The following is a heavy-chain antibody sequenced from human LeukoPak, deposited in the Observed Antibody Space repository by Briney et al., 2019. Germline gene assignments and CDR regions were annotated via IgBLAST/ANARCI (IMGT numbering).Heavy chain of an antibody. CDR3: ARGLLYGEDYFDY. CDR1: GFIFSSYS. D-gene: IGHD4-17*01. Sequence: GGSLRLSCAASGFIFSSYSMNWVRQAPGKGLEWVSYISSSSSTIYYADSMKGRFTISRDNAKNSLYLQMNSLRAEDTAVYYCARGLLYGEDYFDYWGQGTLVTVSP. CDR2: ISSSSSTI. J-gene: IGHJ4*02. V-gene: IGHV3-48*01.